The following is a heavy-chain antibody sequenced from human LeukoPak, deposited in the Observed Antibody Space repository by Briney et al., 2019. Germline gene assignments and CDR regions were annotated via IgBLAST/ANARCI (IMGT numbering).Heavy chain of an antibody. CDR2: IHTDGIST. CDR3: ASGELDSLYYFDY. J-gene: IGHJ4*02. CDR1: GFTFSNYW. Sequence: SGGSLRLSCAASGFTFSNYWMHWVRQAPGKGLVWVSRIHTDGISTTYADSAKGRFTISRDNAKNTLYLQMNSLRAEDTAVYYCASGELDSLYYFDYWGQGTLVTVSS. D-gene: IGHD1-1*01. V-gene: IGHV3-74*01.